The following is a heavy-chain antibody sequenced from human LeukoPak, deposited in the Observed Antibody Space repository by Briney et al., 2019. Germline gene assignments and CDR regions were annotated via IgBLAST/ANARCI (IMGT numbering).Heavy chain of an antibody. V-gene: IGHV3-48*03. D-gene: IGHD3-22*01. J-gene: IGHJ4*02. Sequence: GGSLRLSCAASGFTFSSYEMNWVRQAPGKGLEWVSYISSSGSTIYYADSVKGRFTISRDNAKNSLYLQMNSLRAEDTAVYYCARAGDYYDSSGYYYVGYWGQGTLVTVSS. CDR3: ARAGDYYDSSGYYYVGY. CDR1: GFTFSSYE. CDR2: ISSSGSTI.